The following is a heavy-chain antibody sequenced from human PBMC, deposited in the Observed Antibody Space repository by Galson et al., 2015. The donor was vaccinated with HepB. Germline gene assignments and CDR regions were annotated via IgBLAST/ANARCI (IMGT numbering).Heavy chain of an antibody. J-gene: IGHJ4*02. V-gene: IGHV3-33*01. CDR2: IWHDGSKK. CDR1: GFTFSSYG. CDR3: ARGYYDTDISGLEFDY. Sequence: SLRLSCAASGFTFSSYGMHRVRQAPGKGLEWVTLIWHDGSKKYYADSVKGRFTISRDNSMNTVSVQMNSLRAEDTAVYYCARGYYDTDISGLEFDYWGQGTLLTVSS. D-gene: IGHD3-22*01.